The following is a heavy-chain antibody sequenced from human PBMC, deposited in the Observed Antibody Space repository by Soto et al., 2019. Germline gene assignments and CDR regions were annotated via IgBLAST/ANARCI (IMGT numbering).Heavy chain of an antibody. CDR2: ISAYNGNT. J-gene: IGHJ6*03. Sequence: ASVKVSCKASGYTFTSYGISWVRQAPGQGLEWMGWISAYNGNTNYAQKLQGRVTMTTDTSTSTAYMELRSLRSDDTAVYYCARDLYCSGDSCYSWYYYYYMDVWGQGTTVTVSS. V-gene: IGHV1-18*01. D-gene: IGHD2-15*01. CDR3: ARDLYCSGDSCYSWYYYYYMDV. CDR1: GYTFTSYG.